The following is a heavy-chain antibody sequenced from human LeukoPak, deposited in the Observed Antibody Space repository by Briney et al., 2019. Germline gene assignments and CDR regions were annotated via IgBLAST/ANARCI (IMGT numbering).Heavy chain of an antibody. J-gene: IGHJ3*02. D-gene: IGHD3-22*01. CDR3: ASQIINDSSGYHAFDI. Sequence: GESLKISCKGSGYSFTSYWIGWVRQMPGKGLEWMGIIYPGDSDTRYSPSFQGQVTISADKSISTAYLQWSSLKASDTAMYYCASQIINDSSGYHAFDIWGQGTMVTVSS. V-gene: IGHV5-51*01. CDR1: GYSFTSYW. CDR2: IYPGDSDT.